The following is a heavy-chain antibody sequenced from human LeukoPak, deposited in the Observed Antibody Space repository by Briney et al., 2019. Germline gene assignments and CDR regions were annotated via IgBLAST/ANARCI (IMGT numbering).Heavy chain of an antibody. CDR2: IYYSGST. CDR1: GGSVSSSGYF. Sequence: SETLSLTCTVSGGSVSSSGYFWGWIRQPPGKGLEWIGSIYYSGSTYYNASLKSRITISVDTSKNQLSLKLGSVTAADTAVYYCARQTFDCSAIHNRYFDYLGQGTLVTVSS. CDR3: ARQTFDCSAIHNRYFDY. D-gene: IGHD2-21*02. J-gene: IGHJ4*02. V-gene: IGHV4-39*01.